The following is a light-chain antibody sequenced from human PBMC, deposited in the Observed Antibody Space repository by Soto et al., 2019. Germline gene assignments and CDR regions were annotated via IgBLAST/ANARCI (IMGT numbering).Light chain of an antibody. CDR3: QQYGSSPRT. CDR1: QSVSSNF. J-gene: IGKJ1*01. V-gene: IGKV3-20*01. Sequence: EIVLTQSPGTLSLSPGERATLSCRASQSVSSNFLAWYQQKPGQAPRLLIYGASSRATGTPDRFSGSGSGTDFTLAISRLEPEDLAVYYCQQYGSSPRTFGLGTTVEI. CDR2: GAS.